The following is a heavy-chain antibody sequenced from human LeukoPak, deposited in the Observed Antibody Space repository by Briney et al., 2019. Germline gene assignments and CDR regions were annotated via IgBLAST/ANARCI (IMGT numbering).Heavy chain of an antibody. CDR2: ISGSGGST. CDR3: ARNPYCSGGSCYGGPHY. D-gene: IGHD2-15*01. Sequence: GGPLRLSCAASGFTFSSYAMSWVRQAPGKGLEWVSAISGSGGSTYYADSVKGRFTISRDNSKNTLYLQMNSLRAEDTAVYYCARNPYCSGGSCYGGPHYWGQGTLVTVSS. J-gene: IGHJ4*02. V-gene: IGHV3-23*01. CDR1: GFTFSSYA.